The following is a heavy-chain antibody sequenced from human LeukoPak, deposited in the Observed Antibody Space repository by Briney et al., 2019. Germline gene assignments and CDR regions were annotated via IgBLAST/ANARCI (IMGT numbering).Heavy chain of an antibody. J-gene: IGHJ5*02. Sequence: SETLSLTCTVSGGSISSYYWSWIRQPPGKGLEWIGYIYYSGSTNYNPSLKSRVTISVDTSKNQFSLKLSSVTAADTAVYYCARECFLIAPTSDWFDPWGQGTLVTVSS. V-gene: IGHV4-59*12. CDR3: ARECFLIAPTSDWFDP. CDR2: IYYSGST. CDR1: GGSISSYY. D-gene: IGHD6-13*01.